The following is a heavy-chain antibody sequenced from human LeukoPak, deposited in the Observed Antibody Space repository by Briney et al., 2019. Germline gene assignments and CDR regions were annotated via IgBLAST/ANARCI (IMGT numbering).Heavy chain of an antibody. J-gene: IGHJ6*02. CDR1: GGSISSYY. V-gene: IGHV4-59*01. CDR3: ARGRLNVATTYYYCYGMDV. CDR2: IYYSGST. D-gene: IGHD5-12*01. Sequence: PSETLSLTCTVSGGSISSYYWSWIRQPPGKGLEWIGYIYYSGSTNYNPSLKSRVTISVDTSKNQFSLKLSSVTAADTAVYYCARGRLNVATTYYYCYGMDVWGQGTTVTVSS.